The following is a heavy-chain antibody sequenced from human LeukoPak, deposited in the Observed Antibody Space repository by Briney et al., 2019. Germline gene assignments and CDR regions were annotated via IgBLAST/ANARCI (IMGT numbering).Heavy chain of an antibody. CDR3: ARDRGVATMDY. Sequence: GRSLGLSCAACGFTFSSYAIHWVRQGPGKGLEWVAVISFDGNNKYYADSVKGRFTISRDNSKNTLSLQMNSLRPEDTAVYYCARDRGVATMDYWGQGTLVTVSS. V-gene: IGHV3-30*14. CDR1: GFTFSSYA. J-gene: IGHJ4*02. CDR2: ISFDGNNK. D-gene: IGHD5-12*01.